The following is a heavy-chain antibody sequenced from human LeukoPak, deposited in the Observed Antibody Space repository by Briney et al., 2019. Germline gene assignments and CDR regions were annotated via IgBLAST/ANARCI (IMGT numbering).Heavy chain of an antibody. CDR1: GYTFTRYD. CDR3: TRRSVAGTFEY. Sequence: ASVKVSCKASGYTFTRYDINWVRQATGQGPEWMGWMNPSGGQTNYAQSLQGRVTMTRNTSTSTAYMDLSSLRSEDTAVYYCTRRSVAGTFEYWGQGTLVTVSS. V-gene: IGHV1-8*01. CDR2: MNPSGGQT. D-gene: IGHD6-19*01. J-gene: IGHJ4*02.